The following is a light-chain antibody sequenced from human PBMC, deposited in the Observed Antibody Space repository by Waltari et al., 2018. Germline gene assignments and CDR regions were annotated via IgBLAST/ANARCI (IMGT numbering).Light chain of an antibody. CDR3: QTGGHGTWV. CDR2: VNSDGSH. Sequence: QLVLTQSPSASASLGASVKLTRTLDSGHSSNIIAWLQQQPEKGPRYLMKVNSDGSHSKGDEIPDRFSGSSSGAERYLTISSLQSEDEADYYCQTGGHGTWVFGGGTKLTVL. CDR1: SGHSSNI. J-gene: IGLJ3*02. V-gene: IGLV4-69*01.